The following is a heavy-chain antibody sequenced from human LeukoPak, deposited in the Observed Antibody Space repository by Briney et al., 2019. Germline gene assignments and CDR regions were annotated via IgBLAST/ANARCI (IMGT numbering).Heavy chain of an antibody. V-gene: IGHV4-59*01. CDR2: IYYSGST. CDR1: GGSISSYY. D-gene: IGHD3-3*01. J-gene: IGHJ4*02. Sequence: SETLSLTCTVSGGSISSYYWSWIRQPPGKGLEWIGYIYYSGSTNHNPSLKSRVTISVDTSKNQFSLKLSSVTAADTAVYYCARGVDFWSGYYIDYWGQGTLVTVSS. CDR3: ARGVDFWSGYYIDY.